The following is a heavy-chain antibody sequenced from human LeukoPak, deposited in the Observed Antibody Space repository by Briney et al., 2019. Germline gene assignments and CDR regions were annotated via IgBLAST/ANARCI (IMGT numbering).Heavy chain of an antibody. CDR2: IYHSGST. CDR3: ARVSYSSSWSGFDY. CDR1: GGSISSSNW. V-gene: IGHV4-4*02. Sequence: KASETLSLTCAVSGGSISSSNWWSWVRQPPGKGLEWIGEIYHSGSTNYNPSLKSRVTISVDKSKNQFSLKLSSVTAADTAVYYCARVSYSSSWSGFDYWGQGTLVTVSS. D-gene: IGHD6-13*01. J-gene: IGHJ4*02.